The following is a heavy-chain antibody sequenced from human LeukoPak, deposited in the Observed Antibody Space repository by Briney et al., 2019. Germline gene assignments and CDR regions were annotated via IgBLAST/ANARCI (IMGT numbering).Heavy chain of an antibody. V-gene: IGHV4-59*08. CDR2: IYHSGST. J-gene: IGHJ4*02. CDR3: ARLHGSGSYYPKY. Sequence: SETLSLTCTVSGGSISSYYWSWIRQPPGKGLEWIGYIYHSGSTYYNPSLKSRVTISVDTSKNQLSLKLSSVTAADTAVYYCARLHGSGSYYPKYWGQGTLVTVSS. CDR1: GGSISSYY. D-gene: IGHD3-10*01.